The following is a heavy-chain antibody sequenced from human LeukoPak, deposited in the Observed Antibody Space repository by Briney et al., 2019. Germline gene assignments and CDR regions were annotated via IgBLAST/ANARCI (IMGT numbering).Heavy chain of an antibody. CDR2: IYYSGST. Sequence: SETLSLTCTVSGGSISSYYWSWIRQPPGKGLEWIGYIYYSGSTNYNPSLKSRVTISVDTSKNQFSLKLSSVTAADTAVYYCASTRVRSSYYYGMDVWGQGTTVTVSS. V-gene: IGHV4-59*01. CDR3: ASTRVRSSYYYGMDV. CDR1: GGSISSYY. J-gene: IGHJ6*02. D-gene: IGHD3-10*01.